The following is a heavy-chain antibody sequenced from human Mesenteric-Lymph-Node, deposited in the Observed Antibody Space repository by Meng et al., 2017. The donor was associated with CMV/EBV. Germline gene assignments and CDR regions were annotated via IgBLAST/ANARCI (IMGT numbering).Heavy chain of an antibody. CDR3: ARVVPVQLEGGENWFDP. Sequence: TVTGYYIHWVRQAPGQGLEWLGRINPNSGGTNYAQKFQGRVTMTRDTSISTAYMELSRLRSDDTAVYYCARVVPVQLEGGENWFDPWGQGTLVTVSS. CDR1: TVTGYY. CDR2: INPNSGGT. D-gene: IGHD1-1*01. J-gene: IGHJ5*02. V-gene: IGHV1-2*06.